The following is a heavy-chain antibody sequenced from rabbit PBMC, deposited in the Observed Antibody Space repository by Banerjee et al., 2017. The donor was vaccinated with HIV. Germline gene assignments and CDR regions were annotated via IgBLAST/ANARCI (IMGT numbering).Heavy chain of an antibody. J-gene: IGHJ4*01. V-gene: IGHV1S7*01. Sequence: QQLEESGGGLVKPGGSLKLSCEASGFDFSGTGVSWVRQAPGKGLEWIGYIDPVFGYTYYASWVNGRFSVSRENTQNTVYLQLSSLTAADTATYFCARVSETSGWGEDLWGPGTLVTVS. CDR2: IDPVFGYT. CDR1: GFDFSGTG. CDR3: ARVSETSGWGEDL. D-gene: IGHD4-1*01.